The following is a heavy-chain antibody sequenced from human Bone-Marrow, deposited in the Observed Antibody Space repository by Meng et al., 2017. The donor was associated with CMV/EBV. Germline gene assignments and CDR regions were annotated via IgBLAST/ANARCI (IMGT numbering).Heavy chain of an antibody. D-gene: IGHD6-13*01. V-gene: IGHV5-51*01. CDR1: GYSFTSYW. CDR2: IYPGDSET. Sequence: GGSLRLSCKGSGYSFTSYWIGWVRQMPGKGLEWMGIIYPGDSETIYSPSFQGQVTISVDKSITTAYLEWSSLKASDTAMYYCARRDSSLGYYYALDVWGQGTTVTVSS. J-gene: IGHJ6*02. CDR3: ARRDSSLGYYYALDV.